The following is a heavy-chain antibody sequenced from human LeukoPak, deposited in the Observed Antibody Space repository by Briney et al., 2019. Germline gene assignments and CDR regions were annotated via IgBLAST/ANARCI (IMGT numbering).Heavy chain of an antibody. Sequence: ASVKVSCKASGYTFTGYYMHWVRQAPGQGLEWMGWINSNSGGTNYAQKFLGRVTMTRDTSISTAYMELSRLRSDDTAVYYCARLSSYQLLFNCWGQGALVTVSS. CDR1: GYTFTGYY. CDR3: ARLSSYQLLFNC. J-gene: IGHJ4*02. V-gene: IGHV1-2*02. CDR2: INSNSGGT. D-gene: IGHD2-2*01.